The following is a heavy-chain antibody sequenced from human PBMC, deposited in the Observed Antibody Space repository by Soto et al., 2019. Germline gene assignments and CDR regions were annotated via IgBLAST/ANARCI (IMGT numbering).Heavy chain of an antibody. J-gene: IGHJ6*03. V-gene: IGHV1-69*02. CDR3: ARGLMVMSMPSYYMDV. D-gene: IGHD2-8*01. CDR1: GGTFSSYT. CDR2: IIPILGIA. Sequence: ASVKVSCKASGGTFSSYTISWVRQAPGQGLEWMGRIIPILGIANYAQKFQGRVTITADKSTSTAYMELSSLRSEDTAVYYCARGLMVMSMPSYYMDVWGKGTTVTVSS.